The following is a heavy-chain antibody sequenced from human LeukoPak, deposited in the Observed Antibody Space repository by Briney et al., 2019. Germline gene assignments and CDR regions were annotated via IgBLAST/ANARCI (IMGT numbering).Heavy chain of an antibody. CDR3: AKEPQGGNYDSWSGYYLDY. Sequence: PGGSLRLSCAPSGFTFSSYAMSWVRQAPGEGLGWVSGISGRGGRTYYADSAKGRFTISRDNSKNTLYLQMNSLRAEDTPVYYCAKEPQGGNYDSWSGYYLDYWGQGTLVTVSS. CDR2: ISGRGGRT. J-gene: IGHJ4*02. D-gene: IGHD3-3*01. V-gene: IGHV3-23*01. CDR1: GFTFSSYA.